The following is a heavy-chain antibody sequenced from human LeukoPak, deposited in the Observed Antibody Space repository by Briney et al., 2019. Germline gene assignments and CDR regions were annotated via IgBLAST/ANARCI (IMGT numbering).Heavy chain of an antibody. CDR2: IKQDGTDK. Sequence: PGGSLRLSCAASGFTFSDYWMSWVRQAPGKGLEWVASIKQDGTDKYYVDSVKGRFTTSKDNAKNSLYLQMHSLRGEDTAVYYCTRANYCFDYWGQGTLVTVSS. V-gene: IGHV3-7*01. CDR1: GFTFSDYW. CDR3: TRANYCFDY. J-gene: IGHJ4*02.